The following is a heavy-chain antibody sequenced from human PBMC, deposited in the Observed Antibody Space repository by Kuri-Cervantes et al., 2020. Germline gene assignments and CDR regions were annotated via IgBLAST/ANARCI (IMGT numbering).Heavy chain of an antibody. D-gene: IGHD3-10*01. CDR2: MNPNSGNT. CDR3: ARVGTMHSGSYYYLSPY. CDR1: GGTFTSYD. Sequence: ASVKVSCKASGGTFTSYDINWVRQATGQGLEWMGWMNPNSGNTGYAQKFQGRVTMTRNTSISTAYMELSSLRSEDTAVYYCARVGTMHSGSYYYLSPYWGQGTLVTVSS. J-gene: IGHJ4*02. V-gene: IGHV1-8*01.